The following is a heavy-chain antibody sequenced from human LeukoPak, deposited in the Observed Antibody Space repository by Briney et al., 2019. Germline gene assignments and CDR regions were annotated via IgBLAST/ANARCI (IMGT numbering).Heavy chain of an antibody. Sequence: GESLKISCKASGYSFSNYWIGWVRQMPGKGLEWMGIIYPGDSDTSYSPSFQGQVTISADKSITNGYLQWSSLKASDTAMYYCARAPTSVSNPYYFDYWGQGALVTVSS. CDR3: ARAPTSVSNPYYFDY. V-gene: IGHV5-51*01. D-gene: IGHD4-11*01. CDR2: IYPGDSDT. J-gene: IGHJ4*02. CDR1: GYSFSNYW.